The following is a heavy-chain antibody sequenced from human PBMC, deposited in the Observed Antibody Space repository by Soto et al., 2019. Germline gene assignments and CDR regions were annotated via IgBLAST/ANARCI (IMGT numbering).Heavy chain of an antibody. CDR3: ARETMVRGVIIKRQYNWFDP. CDR2: INSDGSST. Sequence: VQLVESGGGLVQPGGSLRLSCAASGFTFSSYWMHWVRQAPGKGLVWVSRINSDGSSTSYADSVKGRFTISRDNDKNTLYLQMNSLRAEDTAVYYCARETMVRGVIIKRQYNWFDPWGQGTLVTVSS. D-gene: IGHD3-10*01. J-gene: IGHJ5*02. CDR1: GFTFSSYW. V-gene: IGHV3-74*01.